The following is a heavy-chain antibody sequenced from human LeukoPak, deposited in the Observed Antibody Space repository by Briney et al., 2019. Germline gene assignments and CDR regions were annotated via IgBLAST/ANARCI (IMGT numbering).Heavy chain of an antibody. J-gene: IGHJ5*02. D-gene: IGHD3-9*01. CDR2: ISSSGSTT. V-gene: IGHV3-11*01. Sequence: GGSLRLSCAASGFTFSDYYMSWIRQAPGKGLEWVSYISSSGSTTYYADSVKGRFTISRDNSKNTLYLQMNSLRAEDTAVYYCAKEGHILTGYYSGNFDPWGQGTLVTVSS. CDR1: GFTFSDYY. CDR3: AKEGHILTGYYSGNFDP.